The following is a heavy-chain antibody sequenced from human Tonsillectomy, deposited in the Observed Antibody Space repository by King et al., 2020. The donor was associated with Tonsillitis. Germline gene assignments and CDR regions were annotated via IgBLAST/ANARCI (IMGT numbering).Heavy chain of an antibody. D-gene: IGHD3-16*02. V-gene: IGHV3-23*04. Sequence: VQLVESGGGLVQPGGSLRLSCAASGFTFSSYAMSWVRQAPGKGLEWVSAISGSGGSTYYADSVKGRFTISRDNSKNTLYLQMNSLRAEDTAVYYCAKDRHLSKRWRYYDYVWGRYRYNYYYYGMDVWGQGTTVTVSS. J-gene: IGHJ6*02. CDR2: ISGSGGST. CDR3: AKDRHLSKRWRYYDYVWGRYRYNYYYYGMDV. CDR1: GFTFSSYA.